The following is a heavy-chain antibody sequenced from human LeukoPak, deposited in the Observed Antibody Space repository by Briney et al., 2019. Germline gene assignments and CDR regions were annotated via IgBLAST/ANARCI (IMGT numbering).Heavy chain of an antibody. V-gene: IGHV1-69*02. D-gene: IGHD4-23*01. CDR1: GGTFSRYN. J-gene: IGHJ3*02. CDR2: IIPILGIA. CDR3: ARVLRWYRLGPGDDAFDI. Sequence: SVKVSCKASGGTFSRYNISWVRQAPGQGLEWMGRIIPILGIANYAQKFQGRVTITADKSTSTAYMELSSLRSEDTAVYYCARVLRWYRLGPGDDAFDIWGQGTMVTVSP.